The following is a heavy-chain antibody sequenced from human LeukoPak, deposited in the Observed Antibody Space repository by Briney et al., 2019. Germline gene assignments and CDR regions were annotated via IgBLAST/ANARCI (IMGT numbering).Heavy chain of an antibody. CDR2: ISGSHGST. V-gene: IGHV3-23*01. CDR1: GLTFSSYV. J-gene: IGHJ5*02. Sequence: PGGSLRLSCAASGLTFSSYVMSWVRQAPGKGLDWVSSISGSHGSTYYADSVKGRFTISRDNSKNTLYLQMNSLRAEDTAVYYCAKDTKFDPWGQGTLVTVSS. CDR3: AKDTKFDP. D-gene: IGHD3-3*01.